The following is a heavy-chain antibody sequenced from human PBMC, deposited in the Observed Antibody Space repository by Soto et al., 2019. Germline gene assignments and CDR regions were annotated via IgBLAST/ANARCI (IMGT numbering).Heavy chain of an antibody. V-gene: IGHV1-69*13. Sequence: SVQVSCQTAGCTFSSYAIDWVRQAPGQGLEWMGGIIPIFGTANYAQKFQGRVTITADESTSTAYMELSSLRSEDTAVYYCARSYYYDRLWDYYFDDWGQGTLVTVSS. CDR2: IIPIFGTA. CDR1: GCTFSSYA. CDR3: ARSYYYDRLWDYYFDD. D-gene: IGHD3-22*01. J-gene: IGHJ4*02.